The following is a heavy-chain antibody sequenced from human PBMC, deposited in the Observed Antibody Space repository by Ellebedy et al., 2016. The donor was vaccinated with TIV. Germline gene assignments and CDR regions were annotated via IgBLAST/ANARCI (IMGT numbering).Heavy chain of an antibody. CDR1: GFTFSSHS. CDR2: ISSSSSFT. CDR3: ASLFGELLYSNYYYGMDV. D-gene: IGHD3-10*02. V-gene: IGHV3-21*01. Sequence: GGSLRLXXAASGFTFSSHSMNWVRQAPGKGLEWVSSISSSSSFTYYADSMKGRFTISRDNAKNSLYLQMNSLRDEDTAVYYCASLFGELLYSNYYYGMDVWGQGTTVTVSS. J-gene: IGHJ6*02.